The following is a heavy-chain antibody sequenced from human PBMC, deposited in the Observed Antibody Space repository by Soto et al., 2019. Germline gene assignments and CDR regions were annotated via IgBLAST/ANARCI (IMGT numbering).Heavy chain of an antibody. V-gene: IGHV4-30-2*01. CDR3: ARTLDYGGSAVNNWFDP. Sequence: HLQLQESGSGLVSPSQTLSLTCAVSGDSISSGAYSWSWIRQPPGKGLEWIGYIYTRGSCYYNPSLKSRVTMSVDRSKNQFSLNLSSVTAADTTVYFCARTLDYGGSAVNNWFDPWGQGTLVTISS. CDR2: IYTRGSC. D-gene: IGHD4-17*01. CDR1: GDSISSGAYS. J-gene: IGHJ5*02.